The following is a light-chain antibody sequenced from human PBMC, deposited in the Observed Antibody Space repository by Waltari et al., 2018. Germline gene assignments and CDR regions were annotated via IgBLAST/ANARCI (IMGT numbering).Light chain of an antibody. CDR2: AAT. Sequence: ELVLSQSPGTLSLSQGERATLSCRASQNIGRYLVWYQQKPGQPPRLLIYAATTRATGIPDRFIGSGSGTDFSLTIARLEPEDFAVYFCQNHERLPATFGQGTKVEI. CDR3: QNHERLPAT. CDR1: QNIGRY. J-gene: IGKJ1*01. V-gene: IGKV3-20*01.